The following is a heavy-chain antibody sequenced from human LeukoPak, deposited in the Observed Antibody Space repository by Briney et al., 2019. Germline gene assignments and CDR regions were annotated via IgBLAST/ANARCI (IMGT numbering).Heavy chain of an antibody. CDR1: GGSISSGSYY. Sequence: SQTLSLTCTVPGGSISSGSYYWSWIRQPAGKGLEWIGRIYTSGSTNYNPSLKSRVTISVDTSKNQFSLKLSSVTAADTAVYYCATEDSSGYYFLNFDYWGQGTLVTVSS. V-gene: IGHV4-61*02. CDR2: IYTSGST. J-gene: IGHJ4*02. D-gene: IGHD3-22*01. CDR3: ATEDSSGYYFLNFDY.